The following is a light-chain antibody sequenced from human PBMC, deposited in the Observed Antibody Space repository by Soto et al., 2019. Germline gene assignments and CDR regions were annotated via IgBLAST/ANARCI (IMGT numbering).Light chain of an antibody. Sequence: DIQLTQSPSFLSASIGDRVTITCRASQDINSFLAWYQQKPGKAPILLISGAYNLQSGVPSRFSGSQSETEFTLTITYLQPEDFATYYCQQVKSYPLTFGGGTKVEIE. CDR3: QQVKSYPLT. V-gene: IGKV1-9*01. CDR2: GAY. CDR1: QDINSF. J-gene: IGKJ4*01.